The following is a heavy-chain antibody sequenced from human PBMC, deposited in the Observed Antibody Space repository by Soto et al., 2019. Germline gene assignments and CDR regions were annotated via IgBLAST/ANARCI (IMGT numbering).Heavy chain of an antibody. CDR3: ARGRGGTYDAFDI. V-gene: IGHV4-59*01. J-gene: IGHJ3*02. D-gene: IGHD1-26*01. Sequence: ETLSLTCTVSGGSMSRYFWSWIRQPPGKGLEWIGYIYYSGTTNYNPSLKSRVTTSLDTSKNQFSLKVVSLTAADTAFYYCARGRGGTYDAFDIWGPGTLVTVSS. CDR2: IYYSGTT. CDR1: GGSMSRYF.